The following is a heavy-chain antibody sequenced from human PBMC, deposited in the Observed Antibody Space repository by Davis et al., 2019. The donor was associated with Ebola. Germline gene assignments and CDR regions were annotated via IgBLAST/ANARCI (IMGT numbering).Heavy chain of an antibody. D-gene: IGHD4-23*01. CDR3: ARGNDQRVNF. CDR1: GFTFSSYA. V-gene: IGHV3-30*04. J-gene: IGHJ4*02. Sequence: SLMTSCAAPGFTFSSYAMHLVRQAQCKGLEWVAVISYDGSHKYYADSVKGRFTISRDNSKSRVYLQMDSLTTEDTAVYYCARGNDQRVNFWGQGTLVTVSS. CDR2: ISYDGSHK.